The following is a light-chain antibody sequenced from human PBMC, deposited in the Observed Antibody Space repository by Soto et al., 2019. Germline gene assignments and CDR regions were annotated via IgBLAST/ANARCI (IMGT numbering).Light chain of an antibody. Sequence: QSVLTQPPSASGTPGQRVTISCSGSNSNIGRNFVYWYQQLPGTAPKLLIYSNNNRPSGVPDRFSGSKSGTSASLAISGLRSEDEGDYYCAAWDDSLSGLFGGGTKLTVL. CDR3: AAWDDSLSGL. CDR1: NSNIGRNF. CDR2: SNN. J-gene: IGLJ2*01. V-gene: IGLV1-47*02.